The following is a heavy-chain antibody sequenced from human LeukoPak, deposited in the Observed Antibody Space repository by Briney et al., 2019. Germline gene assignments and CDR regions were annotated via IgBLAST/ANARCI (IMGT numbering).Heavy chain of an antibody. Sequence: ASVKVSCKVSGYSVNELSMHWVRQAPGLGLEWMGGFNREDDAPVYAQQFQGRVTMTEDTSTDTAYMELSSLRSEDTALYYCATLDSYYDTSGQPLLPDWGQGTLVTVSS. CDR1: GYSVNELS. J-gene: IGHJ4*02. D-gene: IGHD3-22*01. V-gene: IGHV1-24*01. CDR3: ATLDSYYDTSGQPLLPD. CDR2: FNREDDAP.